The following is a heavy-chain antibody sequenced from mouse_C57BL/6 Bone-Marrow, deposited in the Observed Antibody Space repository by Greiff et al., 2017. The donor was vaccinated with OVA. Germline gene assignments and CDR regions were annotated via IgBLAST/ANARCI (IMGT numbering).Heavy chain of an antibody. J-gene: IGHJ4*01. Sequence: VQLKESGGDLVKPGGSLKLSCAASGFTFSSYGMSWVRQTPDKRLEWVATISSGGSYTYYPDSVKGRFTISRDNAKNTLYLQMSSLKSEDTAMYYCAGRDSSGFTYAMDYWGQGTSVTVSS. V-gene: IGHV5-6*01. D-gene: IGHD3-2*02. CDR3: AGRDSSGFTYAMDY. CDR2: ISSGGSYT. CDR1: GFTFSSYG.